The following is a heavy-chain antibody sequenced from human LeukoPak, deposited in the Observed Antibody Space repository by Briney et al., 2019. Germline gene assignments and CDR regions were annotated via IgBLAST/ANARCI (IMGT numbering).Heavy chain of an antibody. D-gene: IGHD4-23*01. J-gene: IGHJ6*03. V-gene: IGHV4-38-2*02. CDR2: IYYSGST. Sequence: SETLSLTCTVSGYSITSGYYWGWIRQPPGKGLEWIGSIYYSGSTYYSPSLKSRVTISVDTSKNQFSLKLNSVTAADTAVYYCATRPTPPYYYYYMDVWGKGTTVTVSS. CDR3: ATRPTPPYYYYYMDV. CDR1: GYSITSGYY.